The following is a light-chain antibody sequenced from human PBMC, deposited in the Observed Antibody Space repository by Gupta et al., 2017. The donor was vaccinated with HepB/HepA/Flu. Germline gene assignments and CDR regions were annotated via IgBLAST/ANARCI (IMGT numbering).Light chain of an antibody. CDR1: SSNIGSHY. V-gene: IGLV1-47*01. J-gene: IGLJ1*01. CDR2: RNK. Sequence: QSVLTQPPSASGTPGQRVTISCSGSSSNIGSHYVYWYQQLPETAPKLLIYRNKQRPSGVPDRFSGSKSGTSASLAISGLRSEDEADYYCAAWDDSLSGPEVFGTGTKVTVL. CDR3: AAWDDSLSGPEV.